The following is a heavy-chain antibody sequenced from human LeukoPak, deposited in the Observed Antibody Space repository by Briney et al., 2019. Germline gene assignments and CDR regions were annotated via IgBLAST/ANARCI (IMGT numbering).Heavy chain of an antibody. Sequence: GALVRVSCKASGYTFTSYDINWVRQATGQGLEGMGWMNPNSGNTGYAQKFQGRVTMTRNTSISTAYMELNSLRSEDTAVYDCARGFSNGLSGSYRLYYDMDVWGKGTTVTVSS. V-gene: IGHV1-8*01. CDR1: GYTFTSYD. D-gene: IGHD3-16*02. CDR3: ARGFSNGLSGSYRLYYDMDV. CDR2: MNPNSGNT. J-gene: IGHJ6*03.